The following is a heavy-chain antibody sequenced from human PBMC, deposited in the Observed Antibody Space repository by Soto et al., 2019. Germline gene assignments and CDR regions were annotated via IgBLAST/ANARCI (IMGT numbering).Heavy chain of an antibody. D-gene: IGHD6-13*01. J-gene: IGHJ1*01. Sequence: EVQLLESGGGLVQPGGSLRLSCAASGFTFSNFDMSWVRQAPGKGLEWVSGISTSGGTTYYADSVKGRFTSSRDNSKNTLYLQMTSLRAKDTAVYYCATGTAAPAHWGQGTLVTVSS. CDR3: ATGTAAPAH. CDR1: GFTFSNFD. V-gene: IGHV3-23*01. CDR2: ISTSGGTT.